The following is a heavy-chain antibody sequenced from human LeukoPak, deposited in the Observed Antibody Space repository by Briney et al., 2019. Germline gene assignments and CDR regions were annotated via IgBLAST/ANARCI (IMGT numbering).Heavy chain of an antibody. CDR1: GFRFTSFW. Sequence: GESLKISCKGSGFRFTSFWIGWCRQMPGKGLEWMVIIYPGDSDTRYSPSFQGQVTIKDDKSINTASLKGEGTNVSDCALYYLAGLLGNWFDSWVQGTLVTVSS. V-gene: IGHV5-51*01. CDR3: AGLLGNWFDS. CDR2: IYPGDSDT. D-gene: IGHD1-26*01. J-gene: IGHJ5*01.